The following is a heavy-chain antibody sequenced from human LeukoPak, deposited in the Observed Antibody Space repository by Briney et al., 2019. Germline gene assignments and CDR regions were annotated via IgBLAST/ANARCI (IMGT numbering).Heavy chain of an antibody. D-gene: IGHD5-12*01. J-gene: IGHJ4*02. V-gene: IGHV3-48*03. CDR2: ISSTAGTM. CDR3: ARDWLRANGY. CDR1: GFTFSSYE. Sequence: GGSLRLSCAASGFTFSSYEMNWVRQAPGKGLEWVSYISSTAGTMYYADSVKGRFTISRDNAKNSLYLQMNSLRAEDTAVYFCARDWLRANGYWGQGTLVTVSS.